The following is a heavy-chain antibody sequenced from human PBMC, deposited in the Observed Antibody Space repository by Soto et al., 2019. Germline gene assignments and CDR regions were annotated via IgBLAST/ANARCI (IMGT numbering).Heavy chain of an antibody. J-gene: IGHJ4*02. Sequence: EVQLLESGGGLVQPGGSLRLSCAASGFTFSTYAMIWVRQAPGKGLEWVSVITGSGGSTYYADSVKGRFTISRDNSKNTHNLQMNSLRAEDTAVYYCAKDRYGDYGGVDYWGQGTLVTVSS. CDR2: ITGSGGST. D-gene: IGHD4-17*01. CDR1: GFTFSTYA. CDR3: AKDRYGDYGGVDY. V-gene: IGHV3-23*01.